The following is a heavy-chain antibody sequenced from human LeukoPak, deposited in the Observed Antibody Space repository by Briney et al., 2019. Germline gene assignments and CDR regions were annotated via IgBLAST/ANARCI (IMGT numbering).Heavy chain of an antibody. CDR3: ARVGSEYGDYGVRRTTYYYYYMDV. CDR2: MNPNSGNT. J-gene: IGHJ6*03. Sequence: RASVKVSCKASGYTFTSYYMHWVRQAPGQGLEWMGWMNPNSGNTGYAQKFQGRVTITRNTSISTAYMELSSLRSEDTAVYYCARVGSEYGDYGVRRTTYYYYYMDVWGKGTTVTVSS. V-gene: IGHV1-8*03. CDR1: GYTFTSYY. D-gene: IGHD4-17*01.